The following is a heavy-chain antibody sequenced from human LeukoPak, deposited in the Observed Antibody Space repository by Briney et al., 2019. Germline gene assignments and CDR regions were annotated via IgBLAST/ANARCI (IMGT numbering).Heavy chain of an antibody. D-gene: IGHD6-6*01. Sequence: PSETLSLTCTDSGGSISTYYWSWIRQPAGKGLEWIGRIHTSGSTDYNPSLESRVTMSVDTSRNQFSLKLSSVTAADTAVYYCAREGSMTARPFVSIDYWGQGTLVTVSS. CDR3: AREGSMTARPFVSIDY. V-gene: IGHV4-4*07. CDR1: GGSISTYY. J-gene: IGHJ4*02. CDR2: IHTSGST.